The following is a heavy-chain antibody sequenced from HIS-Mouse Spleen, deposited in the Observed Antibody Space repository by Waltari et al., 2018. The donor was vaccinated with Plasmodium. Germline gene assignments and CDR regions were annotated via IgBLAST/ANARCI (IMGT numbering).Heavy chain of an antibody. J-gene: IGHJ4*02. Sequence: QVQLVESGGGVVQPGRSLRLSCAASGFTFSSYAMHWVRQAPGKGLCWGAVISYDGSNKYYADSVKGRFTISRNNSENTLYLQMNRLRAEDTAVYYCARGSRGLYSGSYFDYWGQGTLVTVSS. D-gene: IGHD1-26*01. CDR2: ISYDGSNK. CDR3: ARGSRGLYSGSYFDY. V-gene: IGHV3-30-3*01. CDR1: GFTFSSYA.